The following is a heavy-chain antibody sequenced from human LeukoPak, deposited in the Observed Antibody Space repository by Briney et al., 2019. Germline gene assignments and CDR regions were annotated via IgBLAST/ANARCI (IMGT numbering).Heavy chain of an antibody. CDR2: TYYRSKWYN. CDR1: GDSVSSNSAA. D-gene: IGHD3-3*01. Sequence: SQTLSLTCAISGDSVSSNSAAWNWIRQSPSRGLEWLGRTYYRSKWYNDYAVSVKSRITINPDTSKNQFSLKLSSVTAADTAVYYCARGLASDYDFWSGYYHDAFDIWGQGTMVTVSS. CDR3: ARGLASDYDFWSGYYHDAFDI. J-gene: IGHJ3*02. V-gene: IGHV6-1*01.